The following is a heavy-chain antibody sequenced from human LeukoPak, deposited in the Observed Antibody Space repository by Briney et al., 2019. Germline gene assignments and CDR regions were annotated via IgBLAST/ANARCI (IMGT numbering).Heavy chain of an antibody. V-gene: IGHV1-2*02. J-gene: IGHJ4*02. D-gene: IGHD2-21*01. CDR2: INPNTGST. Sequence: ASVKVSCKASGYIFTSYYMHWVRQAPGQGFEWMGWINPNTGSTNFAQKFQGRIAMMRATSITTFYMELNSLRSDDTAVYYCARSVSISPMFDYWGQGTLIPVSS. CDR1: GYIFTSYY. CDR3: ARSVSISPMFDY.